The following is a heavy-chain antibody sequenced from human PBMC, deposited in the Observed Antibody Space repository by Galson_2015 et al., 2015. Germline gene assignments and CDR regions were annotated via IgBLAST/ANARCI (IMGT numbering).Heavy chain of an antibody. D-gene: IGHD5-18*01. CDR1: GFTFSSSE. Sequence: SLRLSCAASGFTFSSSEMNWVRQAPGKGLEWISYISSSASTKNYADSVKGRFTISRDNAKNSLYLQMDSLRAEDTAAYYCAREGGGYDWLDPWGQGTLVTVSS. CDR2: ISSSASTK. V-gene: IGHV3-48*03. J-gene: IGHJ5*02. CDR3: AREGGGYDWLDP.